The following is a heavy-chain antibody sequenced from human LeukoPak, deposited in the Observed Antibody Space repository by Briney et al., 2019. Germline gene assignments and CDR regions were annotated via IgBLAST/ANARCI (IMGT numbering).Heavy chain of an antibody. J-gene: IGHJ4*02. CDR2: INHSGST. Sequence: SETLSLTCAVYGGSFSGYYWSWIRQPPGKGLEWIGEINHSGSTNYNPSLKSRVTISVDTSKNQFSLKLSSVTAADTAVYYCAAYRLPESFDYWGQGTLVTVSS. CDR1: GGSFSGYY. CDR3: AAYRLPESFDY. V-gene: IGHV4-34*01. D-gene: IGHD4-11*01.